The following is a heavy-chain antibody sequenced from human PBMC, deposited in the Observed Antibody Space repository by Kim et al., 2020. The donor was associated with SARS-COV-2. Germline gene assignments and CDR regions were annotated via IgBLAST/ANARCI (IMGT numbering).Heavy chain of an antibody. CDR1: GFTFNTYA. D-gene: IGHD1-26*01. CDR2: ISYGGGTK. CDR3: AKSFSGSYFGYDY. Sequence: GGSLRLSCAASGFTFNTYAMHWVRQAPGKGLEWVAVISYGGGTKYYADSVKGRFTISRDNSKNTLYLQMNSLRIEDTAVYYCAKSFSGSYFGYDYWGQGNLVTVSS. J-gene: IGHJ4*02. V-gene: IGHV3-30*18.